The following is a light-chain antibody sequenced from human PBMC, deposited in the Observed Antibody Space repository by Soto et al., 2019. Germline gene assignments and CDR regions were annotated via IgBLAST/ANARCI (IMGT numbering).Light chain of an antibody. J-gene: IGLJ2*01. Sequence: QSALTQPASVSGSPGRSITISCTGTSSDVGGYNYVSWYQQHPGKAPKLMIYDVSNRPSGVSNRFSGSKSGSTASLTISGLQAEDEADYYCSSYTSSSTVVFGGGTKLTVL. CDR2: DVS. V-gene: IGLV2-14*01. CDR1: SSDVGGYNY. CDR3: SSYTSSSTVV.